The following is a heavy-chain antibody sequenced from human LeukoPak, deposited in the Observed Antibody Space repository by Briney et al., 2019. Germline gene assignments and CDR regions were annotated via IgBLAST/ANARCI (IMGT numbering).Heavy chain of an antibody. J-gene: IGHJ5*02. Sequence: SETLSLTCTVSGGSIRSYYWSWIRQPPGKGLEWIGYIYYSGSTNYNPSLKSRVTISVDTSKNQFSLKLSSVTAADTAVYYCARDRDYGGNSGWFDPWGQGTLVTVSS. V-gene: IGHV4-59*01. CDR1: GGSIRSYY. CDR2: IYYSGST. D-gene: IGHD4-23*01. CDR3: ARDRDYGGNSGWFDP.